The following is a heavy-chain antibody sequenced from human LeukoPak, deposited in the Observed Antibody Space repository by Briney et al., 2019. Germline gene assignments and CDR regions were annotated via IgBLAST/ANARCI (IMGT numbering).Heavy chain of an antibody. CDR3: ARGTVTTSMKAFDI. J-gene: IGHJ3*02. CDR2: IYYSGSP. V-gene: IGHV4-59*08. Sequence: LETLSLTCTVSGGTISSYYWSWSRQPPGKGLEWSGYIYYSGSPNYNPSLKSRVTISVDTSKKQSSLKLSSVTAADTAVYYCARGTVTTSMKAFDIWGQGTMVTVSS. CDR1: GGTISSYY. D-gene: IGHD4-17*01.